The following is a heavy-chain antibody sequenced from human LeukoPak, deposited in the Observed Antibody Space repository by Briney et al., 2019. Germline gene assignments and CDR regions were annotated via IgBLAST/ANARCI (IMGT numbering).Heavy chain of an antibody. CDR3: ARDGYLPDYVWGSYRPDFDY. V-gene: IGHV3-11*05. CDR2: ISSSSSYT. CDR1: GFTFSDYY. J-gene: IGHJ4*02. Sequence: KPGGSLRLSCAASGFTFSDYYMSCIRQAPGKGLEWVSYISSSSSYTNYADSVKGRFTISRDNAKNSLYLQMNSLRAEDTAVYYCARDGYLPDYVWGSYRPDFDYWGQGTLVTVSS. D-gene: IGHD3-16*02.